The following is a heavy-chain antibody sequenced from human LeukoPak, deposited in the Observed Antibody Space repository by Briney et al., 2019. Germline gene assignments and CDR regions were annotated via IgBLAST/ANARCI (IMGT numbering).Heavy chain of an antibody. V-gene: IGHV4-4*07. J-gene: IGHJ4*02. D-gene: IGHD3-22*01. CDR2: ISSSGST. Sequence: SETLSLTCTVSGGSISNYYRSWIRQPGGRGLEWIGRISSSGSTNYNPSLRSRVTMSIDTSTNQFSLKLSSVTAADTAVFYCARSAVDTADFDYWGQGTLVTVSS. CDR1: GGSISNYY. CDR3: ARSAVDTADFDY.